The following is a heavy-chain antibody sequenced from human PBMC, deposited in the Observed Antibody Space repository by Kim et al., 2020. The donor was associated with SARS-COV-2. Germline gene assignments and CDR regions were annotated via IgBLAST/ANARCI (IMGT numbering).Heavy chain of an antibody. CDR1: GGSISSYY. Sequence: SETLSLTCTVSGGSISSYYWSWIRQPAGKGLEWIGRIYTSGSTNYNPPLKSRVTMSVDTSKNQFSLKLSAVTAADTAAYYCARGRFSYGDNEFDYWGQGTLVTVSS. CDR2: IYTSGST. J-gene: IGHJ4*02. V-gene: IGHV4-4*07. CDR3: ARGRFSYGDNEFDY. D-gene: IGHD4-17*01.